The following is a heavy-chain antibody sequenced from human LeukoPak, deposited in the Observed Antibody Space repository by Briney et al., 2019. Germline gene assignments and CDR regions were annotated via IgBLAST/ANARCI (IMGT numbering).Heavy chain of an antibody. CDR3: ARAEGDKYDY. Sequence: GGSLRLSCAASGFTFSSYSMNWVRQAPGKGLEWVSSISSSSSYIYYADSVKGQFTISRDNAKNSLYLQMNSLRAEDTAVYYCARAEGDKYDYWGQGTLVTVSS. CDR1: GFTFSSYS. CDR2: ISSSSSYI. V-gene: IGHV3-21*01. J-gene: IGHJ4*02. D-gene: IGHD1-14*01.